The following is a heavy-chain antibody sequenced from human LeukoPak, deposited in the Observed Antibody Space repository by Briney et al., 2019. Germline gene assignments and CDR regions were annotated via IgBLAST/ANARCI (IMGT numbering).Heavy chain of an antibody. CDR2: INPSGGST. J-gene: IGHJ4*02. V-gene: IGHV1-46*01. Sequence: ASVKVSCKASGYTFTNYYMHWVRQAPGQGLEWMGIINPSGGSTSYAQKFQGRVTMTRDTSTSTVYMELSSLRSEDTAVYYCARDSLDPQDYGGNPAVGYWGQGTLVTVSS. D-gene: IGHD4-17*01. CDR3: ARDSLDPQDYGGNPAVGY. CDR1: GYTFTNYY.